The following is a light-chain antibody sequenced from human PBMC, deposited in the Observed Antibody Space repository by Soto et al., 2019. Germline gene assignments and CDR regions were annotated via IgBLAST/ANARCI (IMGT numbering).Light chain of an antibody. CDR3: SSYSSSSTLCV. J-gene: IGLJ1*01. CDR2: EVS. V-gene: IGLV2-14*01. Sequence: QSALTRPASVSGSPGQSITISCTGTSSDVGGYNYVSWYQHHPGKAPKLIIYEVSNRPSGVSNRFSGSKSGNTASLTISGLQAEDEADYYCSSYSSSSTLCVFGTGTKVTVL. CDR1: SSDVGGYNY.